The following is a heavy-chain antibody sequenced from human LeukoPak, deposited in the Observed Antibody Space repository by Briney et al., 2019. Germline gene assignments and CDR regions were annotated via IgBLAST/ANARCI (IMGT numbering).Heavy chain of an antibody. V-gene: IGHV1-69*01. D-gene: IGHD3-3*01. CDR3: ARAPRRQYDFWSGYSPRGMDV. Sequence: ASVKVSCKASGGTFSSYAISWVRQAPGQGLEWMGGIIPIFGTANYAQKFQGRVTITADESTSTAYMELSSLRSEDTAVYYCARAPRRQYDFWSGYSPRGMDVWGQGTTVTVSS. J-gene: IGHJ6*02. CDR2: IIPIFGTA. CDR1: GGTFSSYA.